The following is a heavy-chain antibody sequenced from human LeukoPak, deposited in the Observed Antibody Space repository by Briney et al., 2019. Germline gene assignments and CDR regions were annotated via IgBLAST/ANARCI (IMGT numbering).Heavy chain of an antibody. J-gene: IGHJ3*02. D-gene: IGHD4-23*01. CDR2: IWYDGSKK. Sequence: HPGGSLRLSCATSGFTFRGYGMHWVRQAPGKGPEWVAVIWYDGSKKYYADSVKGRFTISRDNSKNTLYLQMNSLRAEDTAVYYCARGLGGNSAAFDIWGQGTMVTVSS. V-gene: IGHV3-33*01. CDR3: ARGLGGNSAAFDI. CDR1: GFTFRGYG.